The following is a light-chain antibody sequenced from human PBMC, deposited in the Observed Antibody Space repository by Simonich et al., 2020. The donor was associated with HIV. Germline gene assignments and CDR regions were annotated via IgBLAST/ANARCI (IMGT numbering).Light chain of an antibody. Sequence: QSALTQPASVSGSPGQSITMSCTGTSSDVGGYNYVSWNQQHPGKAPKLMIYDVSKRPSGVSNRFSGSKSGNTASLTISGLQAEDEADYYCCSYAGSSTWVFGGGTKLTVL. J-gene: IGLJ3*02. V-gene: IGLV2-23*02. CDR1: SSDVGGYNY. CDR2: DVS. CDR3: CSYAGSSTWV.